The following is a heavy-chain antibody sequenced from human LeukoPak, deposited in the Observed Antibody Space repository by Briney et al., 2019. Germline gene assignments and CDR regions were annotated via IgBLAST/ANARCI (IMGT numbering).Heavy chain of an antibody. CDR3: AKDRSAGAVAGSIVFDY. CDR1: GFTFSSYS. Sequence: GGSLRLSCAASGFTFSSYSMNWVRQAPGKGLEWVAFIRYDGSNKYYADSVKGRFTISRDNSKNTLYLQMNSLRAEDTAVYYCAKDRSAGAVAGSIVFDYWGQGTLVTVSS. V-gene: IGHV3-30*02. CDR2: IRYDGSNK. J-gene: IGHJ4*02. D-gene: IGHD6-19*01.